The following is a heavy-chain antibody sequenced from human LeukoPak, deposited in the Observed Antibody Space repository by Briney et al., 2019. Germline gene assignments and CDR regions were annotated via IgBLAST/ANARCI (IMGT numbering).Heavy chain of an antibody. D-gene: IGHD3-22*01. Sequence: GASVKVSCKASGYTFTSYYMHWVRQAPGQGLEWMGIINPSGGSTSYAQKFQGRVTMTRDTSTSTVYMELSSLRSEDTAEYYCARLSRPYYDSSGKAYWGQGTLVTVSS. J-gene: IGHJ4*02. CDR3: ARLSRPYYDSSGKAY. CDR1: GYTFTSYY. CDR2: INPSGGST. V-gene: IGHV1-46*01.